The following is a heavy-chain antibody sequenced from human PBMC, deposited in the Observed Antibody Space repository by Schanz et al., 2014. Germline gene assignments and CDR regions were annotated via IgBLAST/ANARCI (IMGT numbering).Heavy chain of an antibody. J-gene: IGHJ5*01. CDR3: AKTPREYCNYDNCPNWFDS. V-gene: IGHV3-23*01. Sequence: EVQLLESGGGLVQPGGSLRLSCAASGFTFSSYAMSWVRQAPGKGLEWVSAISGSGGSTYYADSVKGRFTISRDNSKNTLYLQMTSLRAEDTAVYYCAKTPREYCNYDNCPNWFDSWGQVTLVTVSS. CDR1: GFTFSSYA. D-gene: IGHD2-15*01. CDR2: ISGSGGST.